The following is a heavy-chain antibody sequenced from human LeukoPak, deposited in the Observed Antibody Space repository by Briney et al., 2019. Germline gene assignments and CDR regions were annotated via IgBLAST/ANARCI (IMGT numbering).Heavy chain of an antibody. CDR3: AGVAVAGTGYFDY. J-gene: IGHJ4*02. Sequence: GGSLRLSCSASGFTFSSYAMHWVRQAPGKGLEWVAVISYDGSNKYYADSVKGRFTISRDNSKNTLYLQMNSLRAEDTAVYYCAGVAVAGTGYFDYWGQGTLVTVSS. D-gene: IGHD6-19*01. CDR2: ISYDGSNK. V-gene: IGHV3-30-3*01. CDR1: GFTFSSYA.